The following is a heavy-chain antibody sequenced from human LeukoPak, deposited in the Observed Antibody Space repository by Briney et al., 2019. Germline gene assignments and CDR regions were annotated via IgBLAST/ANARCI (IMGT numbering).Heavy chain of an antibody. V-gene: IGHV3-23*01. CDR2: INGSGGST. J-gene: IGHJ4*02. D-gene: IGHD3-16*01. CDR1: GFNFASYA. CDR3: AKARDYVWGSSDY. Sequence: SGGSLRLSCAASGFNFASYAMYWVRQAPGKGLEWVSAINGSGGSTYYADSVKGRFTISRDNSKNTLYLQMNSLRAEDTAVYYCAKARDYVWGSSDYWGQGTLVTVSS.